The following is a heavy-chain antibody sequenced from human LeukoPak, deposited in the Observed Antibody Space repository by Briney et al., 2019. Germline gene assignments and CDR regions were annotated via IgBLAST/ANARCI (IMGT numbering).Heavy chain of an antibody. CDR3: ARGYSSSWYPNWFDP. Sequence: PSETLSLTCTVSGGSISSSTYYWGWIRQPPGKGLEWIGNIYYSGSTYYNPSLKSRVTISVDTSKNQFSLKLSSVTAADTAVYYCARGYSSSWYPNWFDPWGQGTLVTVSS. J-gene: IGHJ5*02. CDR1: GGSISSSTYY. V-gene: IGHV4-39*01. D-gene: IGHD6-13*01. CDR2: IYYSGST.